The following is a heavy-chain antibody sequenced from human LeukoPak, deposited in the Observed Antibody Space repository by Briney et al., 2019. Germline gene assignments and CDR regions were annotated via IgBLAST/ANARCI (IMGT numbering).Heavy chain of an antibody. J-gene: IGHJ4*02. CDR3: AKGLRFVDLDY. CDR2: ISGSGGST. CDR1: GSSFSSYA. Sequence: GGSLRLSCAVSGSSFSSYAMGWVRQAPGKGLEWVSAISGSGGSTYYAHCVKGMFTISRDNSKNTLYLQLNSLRAEDTAVYYCAKGLRFVDLDYWGQGTLVTVSS. V-gene: IGHV3-23*01. D-gene: IGHD3-3*01.